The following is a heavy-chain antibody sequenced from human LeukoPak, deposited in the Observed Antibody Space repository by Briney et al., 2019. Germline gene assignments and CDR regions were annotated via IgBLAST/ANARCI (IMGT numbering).Heavy chain of an antibody. V-gene: IGHV3-48*03. J-gene: IGHJ4*02. Sequence: GGSLRLSCAASGFTFSSYEMNWVRQAPGKGLEWVSYISSSGSTIYYADSVKGRFTISRDNSKNTLYLQMNSLRAEDTAVYYCAKGLRFGELFRGFDYWGQGTLVTVSS. CDR3: AKGLRFGELFRGFDY. CDR2: ISSSGSTI. CDR1: GFTFSSYE. D-gene: IGHD3-10*01.